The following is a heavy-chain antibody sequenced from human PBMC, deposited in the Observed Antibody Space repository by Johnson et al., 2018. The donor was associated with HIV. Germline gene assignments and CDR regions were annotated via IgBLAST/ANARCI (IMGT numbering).Heavy chain of an antibody. V-gene: IGHV3-9*01. J-gene: IGHJ3*02. CDR3: AREGDWEVRPGAFDI. CDR2: ISWNSGSM. D-gene: IGHD1-26*01. CDR1: GFTLNDYD. Sequence: VQLVESGGGGVQPGRSLRLSCAASGFTLNDYDIHWVRQAPGKGLEWVSSISWNSGSMGYADSVKGRFTISRDNAKNSLYLQMNSLRVEDTAVYYCAREGDWEVRPGAFDIWGQGTMVTVSS.